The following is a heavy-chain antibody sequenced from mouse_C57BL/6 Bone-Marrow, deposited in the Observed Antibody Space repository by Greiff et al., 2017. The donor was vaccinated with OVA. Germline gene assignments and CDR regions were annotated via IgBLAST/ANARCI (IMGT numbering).Heavy chain of an antibody. V-gene: IGHV1-56*01. J-gene: IGHJ1*03. CDR3: ARCGYDGYYDWYFDV. Sequence: VQLQQSGPELVRPGASVKISCKAPGYTFTSHWMQWVRQRPGQGLEWIGEIFPGSGSTYYNEKFKGKATLTVDTSSSTAYMQLSSLTSEDSAVYVCARCGYDGYYDWYFDVWGTGTTVTVSS. CDR2: IFPGSGST. CDR1: GYTFTSHW. D-gene: IGHD2-3*01.